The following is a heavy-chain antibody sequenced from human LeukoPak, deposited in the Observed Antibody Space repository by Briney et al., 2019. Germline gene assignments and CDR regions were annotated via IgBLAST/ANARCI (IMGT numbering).Heavy chain of an antibody. V-gene: IGHV5-51*01. CDR2: IYPDDSDT. Sequence: GASLTLSFTHSAYSFPNYCIGWVRQMPGKGLEWMGIIYPDDSDTRYSPSFQGQVTISADKSISTAYLQWSSLKASDTAMYYCAIGRGGQQLGDYWGQGTLVTVSS. CDR1: AYSFPNYC. J-gene: IGHJ4*02. CDR3: AIGRGGQQLGDY. D-gene: IGHD6-13*01.